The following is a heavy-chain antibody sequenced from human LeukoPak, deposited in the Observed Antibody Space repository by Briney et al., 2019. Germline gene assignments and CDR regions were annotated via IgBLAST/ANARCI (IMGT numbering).Heavy chain of an antibody. J-gene: IGHJ4*02. CDR2: ITGSGQTK. CDR3: AKESLVVIESYFDS. V-gene: IGHV3-23*01. Sequence: GGSLRLSCVVSGFSFSDYAMSWVRRAPGEGLEWVSAITGSGQTKYYTDSVKGRFTMSRDNSKNTLYLQMNSMRDEDTAEYFCAKESLVVIESYFDSWGQGTLVLVSS. CDR1: GFSFSDYA. D-gene: IGHD3-22*01.